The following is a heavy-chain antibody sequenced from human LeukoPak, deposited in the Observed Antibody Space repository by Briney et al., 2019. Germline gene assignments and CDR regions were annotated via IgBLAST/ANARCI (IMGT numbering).Heavy chain of an antibody. J-gene: IGHJ4*02. CDR1: GYTFTSYG. V-gene: IGHV1-18*01. CDR3: ARGGNGYYPLDLDY. Sequence: ASVKVSCKASGYTFTSYGISWARQAPGQGVEWMGRISAYNGNTNYAQKLQGRVTMTTDTSTSTAYMELRSLRSDDTAVYYCARGGNGYYPLDLDYWGQGTLVTVSS. D-gene: IGHD3-22*01. CDR2: ISAYNGNT.